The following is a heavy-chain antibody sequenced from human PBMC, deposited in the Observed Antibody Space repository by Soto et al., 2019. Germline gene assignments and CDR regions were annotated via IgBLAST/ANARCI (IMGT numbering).Heavy chain of an antibody. V-gene: IGHV1-2*04. J-gene: IGHJ4*02. Sequence: QVQLVQSGAEVKKPGASVKVSCKASGYTFTGYYMHWVRQAPGQGLEWMGWINPNSGGTNYAQKFQGWVTMTRDTSISTAYMELSRLRSDDTAVYYCARDLTGTIEIAFDYWSQGTLVTVSS. CDR3: ARDLTGTIEIAFDY. CDR2: INPNSGGT. CDR1: GYTFTGYY. D-gene: IGHD1-7*01.